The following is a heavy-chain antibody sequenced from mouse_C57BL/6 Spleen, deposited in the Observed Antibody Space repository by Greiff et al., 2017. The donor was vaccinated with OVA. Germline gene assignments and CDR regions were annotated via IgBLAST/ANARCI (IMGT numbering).Heavy chain of an antibody. D-gene: IGHD2-12*01. CDR3: TLYDGYAMDY. Sequence: VQLQQSGAELVRPGASVTLSCKASGYTFTDYEIHWVKQTPVHGLEWIGAIDPETGGTAYNQKFKGKAILTADKSSSTAYMELRSLTSEDSAVYYCTLYDGYAMDYWGQGTSVTVSS. V-gene: IGHV1-15*01. CDR2: IDPETGGT. J-gene: IGHJ4*01. CDR1: GYTFTDYE.